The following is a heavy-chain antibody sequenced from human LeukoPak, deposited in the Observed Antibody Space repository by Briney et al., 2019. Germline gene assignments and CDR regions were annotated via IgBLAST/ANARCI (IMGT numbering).Heavy chain of an antibody. Sequence: GGSLRLSCAASGFTFSSYAMSWVRQAPGKGLEWVSAISGSGGSTYYADSVKGRFTISRDNSKNTLYLQMNSLRAEDTAVYYCAKGVVVPAAMHPFFDYWGQGTLVTVSS. CDR1: GFTFSSYA. D-gene: IGHD2-2*01. J-gene: IGHJ4*02. CDR3: AKGVVVPAAMHPFFDY. V-gene: IGHV3-23*01. CDR2: ISGSGGST.